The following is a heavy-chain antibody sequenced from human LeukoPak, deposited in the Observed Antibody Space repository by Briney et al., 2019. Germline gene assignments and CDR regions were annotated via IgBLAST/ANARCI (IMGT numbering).Heavy chain of an antibody. D-gene: IGHD3-22*01. J-gene: IGHJ4*02. CDR3: AREHYYDSTAYLD. CDR1: GYSITSAYY. V-gene: IGHV4-38-2*02. CDR2: IYHSGSS. Sequence: SETLSLTCTVSGYSITSAYYWGWIRQSPGKGLAWIGSIYHSGSSYYNPSLKSRVTISVDTSKNHFSLKLTSVTAADTAVYYCAREHYYDSTAYLDWGQGTLVSVSS.